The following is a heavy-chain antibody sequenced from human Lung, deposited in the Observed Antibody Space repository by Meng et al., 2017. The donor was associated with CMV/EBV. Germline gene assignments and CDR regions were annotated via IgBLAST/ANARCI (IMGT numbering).Heavy chain of an antibody. J-gene: IGHJ4*02. CDR2: IYYSGST. CDR3: ARVLHQDHFDY. CDR1: GGSISRGDYY. V-gene: IGHV4-30-4*08. Sequence: SETXSLXXIVSGGSISRGDYYWSWIRQTPGKGLEWIGYIYYSGSTYYNPSLKSRVTISVDTSKNQFSLKLRSVTAADTAVYYCARVLHQDHFDYWGQGTXVTVSS.